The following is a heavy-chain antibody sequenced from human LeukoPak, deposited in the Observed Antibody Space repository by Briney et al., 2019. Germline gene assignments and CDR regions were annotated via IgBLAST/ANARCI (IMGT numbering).Heavy chain of an antibody. Sequence: ASVEVSCKASGYTFTSYYMHWVRQAPGQGLEWMGIINPSGGSTSYAQKFQGRVTMTRDTSTSTVYMELSSLRSEDTAVYYCARESRNREEVVPAARKNYGGAFDIWGQGTMVTVSS. CDR1: GYTFTSYY. D-gene: IGHD2-2*01. CDR2: INPSGGST. CDR3: ARESRNREEVVPAARKNYGGAFDI. J-gene: IGHJ3*02. V-gene: IGHV1-46*01.